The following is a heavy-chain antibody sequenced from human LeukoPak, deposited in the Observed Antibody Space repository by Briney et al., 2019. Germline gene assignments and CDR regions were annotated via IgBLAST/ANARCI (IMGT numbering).Heavy chain of an antibody. D-gene: IGHD5/OR15-5a*01. CDR2: IRSKAYSYAT. V-gene: IGHV3-73*01. CDR1: GFTFRAAP. Sequence: GGSLRLSCAASGFTFRAAPIHWVRQASGKGLEWVGRIRSKAYSYATAYAESVKGRCTISRDDSENTAYLQMNSLKTEDTAVYYCTRRVGDSYFYGMDVWGQGTPVTVSS. CDR3: TRRVGDSYFYGMDV. J-gene: IGHJ6*02.